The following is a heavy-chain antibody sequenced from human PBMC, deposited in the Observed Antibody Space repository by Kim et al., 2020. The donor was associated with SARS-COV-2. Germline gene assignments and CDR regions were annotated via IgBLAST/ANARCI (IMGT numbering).Heavy chain of an antibody. D-gene: IGHD6-13*01. Sequence: GGSLRLSCAASGFTFESYAMHWVRQAPGKGLEWVALISWDGNTTYYADSVKGRITVARDNTKKSLYLQMTNVRKEDAGLYYCVKGSLHRWGQGTQVTVSS. V-gene: IGHV3-43D*03. CDR2: ISWDGNTT. J-gene: IGHJ1*01. CDR1: GFTFESYA. CDR3: VKGSLHR.